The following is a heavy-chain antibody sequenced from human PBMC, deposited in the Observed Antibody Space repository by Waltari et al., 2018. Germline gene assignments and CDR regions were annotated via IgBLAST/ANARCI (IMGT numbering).Heavy chain of an antibody. V-gene: IGHV1-2*02. CDR2: INPNGGGT. D-gene: IGHD1-26*01. CDR3: ARERSGSYVY. CDR1: GYTFTGYY. J-gene: IGHJ4*02. Sequence: QVQLVQPGAAVKKPGASVKVSCKASGYTFTGYYMHWVRQAPGQGLEWRGGINPNGGGTNYAQKFQGRVTMTGDTSISTAYMELSRLRSDDTAVYYCARERSGSYVYWGQGTLVTVSS.